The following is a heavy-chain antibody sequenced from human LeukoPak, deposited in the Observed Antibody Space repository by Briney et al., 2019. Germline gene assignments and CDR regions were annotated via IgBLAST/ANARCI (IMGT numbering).Heavy chain of an antibody. CDR1: GGSIRSTTYY. CDR3: ARDPPNDARYGMDV. CDR2: IYYSGGT. Sequence: SETLSLTCTVSGGSIRSTTYYWGWIRQPPGKGLECVGSIYYSGGTFYNPSLKSRVTISADTSENQFSLKLSSVTAADTAVYYCARDPPNDARYGMDVWGQGTTVTVSS. J-gene: IGHJ6*02. V-gene: IGHV4-39*07.